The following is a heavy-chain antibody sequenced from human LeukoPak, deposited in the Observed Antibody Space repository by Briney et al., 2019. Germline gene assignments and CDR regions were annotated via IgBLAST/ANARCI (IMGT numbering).Heavy chain of an antibody. V-gene: IGHV3-30*18. Sequence: GGSLRLSCAASGFIFSDYYMGWVRQAPGKGLEWVAVISYDGSNKYYTDSVKGRFTISRDNSKNTLYLQMNSLRAEDTAVYYCAKARYYGSGSYYYYMDVWGKGTTVTISS. CDR3: AKARYYGSGSYYYYMDV. D-gene: IGHD3-10*01. CDR1: GFIFSDYY. CDR2: ISYDGSNK. J-gene: IGHJ6*03.